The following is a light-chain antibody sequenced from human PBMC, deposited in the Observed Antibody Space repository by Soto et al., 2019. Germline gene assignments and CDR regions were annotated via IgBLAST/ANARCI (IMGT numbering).Light chain of an antibody. CDR1: SSDVGAYNY. Sequence: QSALTQPASVSGSLGQSITISCTGTSSDVGAYNYVSWFQQHPGKAPKVMIFEVSKRPSGVSNRFSGSKSGNMASLTISGLQAEDEGDYYCSSFTTTSTVLLGGGTKLTVL. CDR3: SSFTTTSTVL. CDR2: EVS. V-gene: IGLV2-14*01. J-gene: IGLJ2*01.